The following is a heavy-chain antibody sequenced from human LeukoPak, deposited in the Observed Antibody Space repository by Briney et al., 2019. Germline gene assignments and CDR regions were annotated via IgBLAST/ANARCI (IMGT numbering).Heavy chain of an antibody. CDR3: ARGKNSGSYFGGNFDY. CDR2: INPNSGGT. CDR1: GYTLTGYY. V-gene: IGHV1-2*02. Sequence: ASVKVSCKASGYTLTGYYMHWVRQAPGQGLAWMGWINPNSGGTNYAQKFQGRVTMTRDTSISTAYMELSRLRSDDTAVYYCARGKNSGSYFGGNFDYWGQGTLVTVSS. D-gene: IGHD1-26*01. J-gene: IGHJ4*02.